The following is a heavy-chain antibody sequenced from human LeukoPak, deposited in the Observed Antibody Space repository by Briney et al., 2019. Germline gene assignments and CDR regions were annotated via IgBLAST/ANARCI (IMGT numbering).Heavy chain of an antibody. V-gene: IGHV5-51*01. D-gene: IGHD4-11*01. CDR3: ARRRDFSDYTDAFDI. Sequence: GESLKISCQGSEYSFATYWIAWLRQMPGKGLEWMGIIYPGDSDTRYSPSFQGQVTMSADKSISTAYLQWSSLKASDTAIYYCARRRDFSDYTDAFDIWGQGTMVTVSS. CDR1: EYSFATYW. J-gene: IGHJ3*02. CDR2: IYPGDSDT.